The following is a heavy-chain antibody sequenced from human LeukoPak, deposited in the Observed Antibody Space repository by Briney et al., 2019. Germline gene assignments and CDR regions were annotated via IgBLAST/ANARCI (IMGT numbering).Heavy chain of an antibody. CDR2: ISGSGGST. J-gene: IGHJ4*02. D-gene: IGHD2-8*01. CDR1: GFTFSSYA. Sequence: GGSLRLSCAASGFTFSSYAMSWVRQAPGKGLEWVSAISGSGGSTYYADSVKGRFTISRGNSKNTLYLQMNSLRAEDTAVYYCAKDGDIVLMVYGNFDYWGQGTLVTVSS. CDR3: AKDGDIVLMVYGNFDY. V-gene: IGHV3-23*01.